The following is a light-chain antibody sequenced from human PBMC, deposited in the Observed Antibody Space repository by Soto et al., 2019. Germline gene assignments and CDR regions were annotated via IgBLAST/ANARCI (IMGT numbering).Light chain of an antibody. CDR2: DVS. J-gene: IGLJ1*01. CDR1: SGDVGGYKY. CDR3: CSYAGTYTYV. Sequence: QSALTQPRSVSGSPGQSVTISCTGTSGDVGGYKYVSWYQQHPGKAPKLMIFDVSKRPSGVPDRFSGSKSGNTASLTISGLQAEDEADYYCCSYAGTYTYVFGTGTKLTVL. V-gene: IGLV2-11*01.